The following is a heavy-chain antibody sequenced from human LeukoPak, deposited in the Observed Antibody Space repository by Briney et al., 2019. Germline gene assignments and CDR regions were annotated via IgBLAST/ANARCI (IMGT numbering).Heavy chain of an antibody. Sequence: PGGSLRLSCAASGFTFSSYAMHWVRQAPGKGLEWVAVISYDGSNKYYADSVKGRFTISRDNSKNTVSLHMNSLRAEDSAIYRCARAYDKAYDYWGQGTLVTVSS. D-gene: IGHD2-21*01. CDR1: GFTFSSYA. V-gene: IGHV3-30*14. J-gene: IGHJ4*02. CDR2: ISYDGSNK. CDR3: ARAYDKAYDY.